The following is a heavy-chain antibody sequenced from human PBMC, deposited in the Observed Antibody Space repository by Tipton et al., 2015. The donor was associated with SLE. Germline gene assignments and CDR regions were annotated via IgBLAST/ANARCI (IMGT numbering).Heavy chain of an antibody. J-gene: IGHJ4*02. D-gene: IGHD2-15*01. Sequence: TLSLTCTVSGGSISPYYWSWVRQPPGKGLEWIGYVYYSGSTMYNSSLRSRVTMAVDTSKNQFSLRMTSVTAADTAVYYCARVCSCNSCYWGDYWCQGTLVTVSS. CDR3: ARVCSCNSCYWGDY. CDR2: VYYSGST. CDR1: GGSISPYY. V-gene: IGHV4-59*08.